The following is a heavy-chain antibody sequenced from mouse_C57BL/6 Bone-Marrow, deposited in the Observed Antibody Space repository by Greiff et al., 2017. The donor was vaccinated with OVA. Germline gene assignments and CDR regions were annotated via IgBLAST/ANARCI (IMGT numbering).Heavy chain of an antibody. CDR2: IWRGGST. V-gene: IGHV2-5*01. CDR3: AKKGGSSSWYCDV. D-gene: IGHD1-1*01. J-gene: IGHJ1*03. CDR1: GFSLTSYG. Sequence: QVQLKESGPGLVQPSQSLSITCTVSGFSLTSYGVHWVRQSPGKGLEWLGVIWRGGSTDYNAAFMSRLSITKDNSKSQVFFKMNSLQADDTAIYYCAKKGGSSSWYCDVWGTGTTVTVSS.